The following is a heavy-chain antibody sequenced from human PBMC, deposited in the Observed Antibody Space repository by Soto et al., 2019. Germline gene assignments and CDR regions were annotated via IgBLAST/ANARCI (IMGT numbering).Heavy chain of an antibody. CDR3: ARERPYCSSTSCYCGGMDV. CDR1: GGSVSSYE. V-gene: IGHV4-59*02. D-gene: IGHD2-2*01. Sequence: XTLSLTCTVSGGSVSSYEWSWIRQPPGKGLELIGYIYYSGSTNYNPSLKSRVTISVDTSKNQFSLKLSSVTAADTAVYYCARERPYCSSTSCYCGGMDVWGQGTTGTVSS. CDR2: IYYSGST. J-gene: IGHJ6*02.